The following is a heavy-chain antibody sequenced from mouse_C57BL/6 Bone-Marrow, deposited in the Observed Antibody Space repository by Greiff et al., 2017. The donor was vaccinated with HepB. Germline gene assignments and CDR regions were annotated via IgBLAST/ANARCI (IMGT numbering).Heavy chain of an antibody. Sequence: VQLQQSGAELVRPGTSVKLSCKASGYTFTSYWMHWVKQRPGQGLEWIGVIDPSDSYTNYNQKFKGKATLTVDTSSSTAYMQLSSLTSEDSAVYYCARDYYGSSPLAMDYWGQGTSVTVSS. CDR3: ARDYYGSSPLAMDY. V-gene: IGHV1-59*01. CDR2: IDPSDSYT. CDR1: GYTFTSYW. J-gene: IGHJ4*01. D-gene: IGHD1-1*01.